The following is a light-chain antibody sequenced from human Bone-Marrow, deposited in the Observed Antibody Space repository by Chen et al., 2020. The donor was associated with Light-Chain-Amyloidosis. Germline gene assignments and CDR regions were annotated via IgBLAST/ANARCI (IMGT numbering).Light chain of an antibody. CDR2: EVI. J-gene: IGLJ1*01. CDR3: SSYTITNTLV. CDR1: SSDVGGDNH. Sequence: QSALTQPAPLSGSPCPSLTISCTGTSSDVGGDNHVSWYQQHPDKAPKLKIYEVINRPSWVPDRFSGSKSDNTASLTISGLQTEDEADYFCSSYTITNTLVFGSGTRVTVL. V-gene: IGLV2-14*01.